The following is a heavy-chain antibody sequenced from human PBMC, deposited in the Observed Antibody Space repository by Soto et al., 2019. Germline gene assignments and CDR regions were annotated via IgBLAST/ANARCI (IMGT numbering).Heavy chain of an antibody. Sequence: GSLRLSCAASGFTFSSYWMSWVRQAPGKGLQWVANINRDGNEKYYVDSLKGRFTISRDNAENSLYLQMNTLRAEDTAVCYCARAPDGSGSYYYFDGWGQGTLVTVSS. V-gene: IGHV3-7*03. J-gene: IGHJ4*02. CDR3: ARAPDGSGSYYYFDG. CDR1: GFTFSSYW. D-gene: IGHD3-22*01. CDR2: INRDGNEK.